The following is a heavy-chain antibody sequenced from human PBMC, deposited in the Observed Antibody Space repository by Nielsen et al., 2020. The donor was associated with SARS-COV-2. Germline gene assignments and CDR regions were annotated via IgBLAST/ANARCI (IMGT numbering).Heavy chain of an antibody. Sequence: GGSLRLSCVASGFSFSDYYMSWIRQAPGKGLEWVSYIGSTITYTNYGDSVKGRFTISRDNAKNSLYLQMNTLRAEDTAEYYCARGGAAARGRVDYWGQGTLVTVSS. V-gene: IGHV3-11*06. CDR1: GFSFSDYY. CDR2: IGSTITYT. D-gene: IGHD6-13*01. CDR3: ARGGAAARGRVDY. J-gene: IGHJ4*02.